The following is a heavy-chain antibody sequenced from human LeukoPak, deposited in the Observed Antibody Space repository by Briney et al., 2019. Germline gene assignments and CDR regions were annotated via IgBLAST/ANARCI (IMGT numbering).Heavy chain of an antibody. J-gene: IGHJ5*02. Sequence: PEGLSVTRAVYGGSFSGYYWSWIRERLGKGLEWIGEINHRGRTNYNPSLKSRVTISVDTSKNQFSLKMSSVTAADTAVYYCARGGDDVVVVVAAMGSLGWFDPWGQGTLVTVSS. D-gene: IGHD2-15*01. CDR2: INHRGRT. CDR3: ARGGDDVVVVVAAMGSLGWFDP. V-gene: IGHV4-34*01. CDR1: GGSFSGYY.